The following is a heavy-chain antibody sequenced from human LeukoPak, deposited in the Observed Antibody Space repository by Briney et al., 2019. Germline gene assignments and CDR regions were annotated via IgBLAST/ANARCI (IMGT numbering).Heavy chain of an antibody. V-gene: IGHV1-18*01. CDR1: GYTFTSYG. D-gene: IGHD3-22*01. J-gene: IGHJ4*02. CDR3: ARYSADYYDSSGYSDY. Sequence: ASVKVSFKASGYTFTSYGISWVRQAPGQGLEWMGWISAYNGNTNYAQKLQGRVNMTTDSSTSTAYMELRSLRSDDTAVYYCARYSADYYDSSGYSDYWGQGTLVSVSS. CDR2: ISAYNGNT.